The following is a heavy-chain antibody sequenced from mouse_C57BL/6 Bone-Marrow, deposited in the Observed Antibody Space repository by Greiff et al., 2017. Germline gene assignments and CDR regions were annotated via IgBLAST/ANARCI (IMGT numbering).Heavy chain of an antibody. CDR3: ATRRAY. CDR2: IYPRSGNT. CDR1: GYTFTSYG. V-gene: IGHV1-81*01. J-gene: IGHJ3*01. Sequence: QVQLQQSGAELARPGASVKLSCKAYGYTFTSYGISWVKQRTGQGLEWIGEIYPRSGNTYYNEKFKGKATLTADKSSSTAYMELRSLTSEDSAVYFCATRRAYWGQGTLVTVSA.